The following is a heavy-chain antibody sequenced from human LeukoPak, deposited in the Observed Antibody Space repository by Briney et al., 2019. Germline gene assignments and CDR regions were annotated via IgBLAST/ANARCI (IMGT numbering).Heavy chain of an antibody. V-gene: IGHV3-15*01. D-gene: IGHD1-1*01. J-gene: IGHJ4*02. CDR2: IRSKTDGGTT. Sequence: GGSLRLSCAASGFTLTDAWMSWVRQAPGKGLEWVGRIRSKTDGGTTEYAAPVKGRLTVSRDDSKNTLYLQMNSLKIEDTAVYYCTTEFWSYIDSWGQGTLVTVSS. CDR1: GFTLTDAW. CDR3: TTEFWSYIDS.